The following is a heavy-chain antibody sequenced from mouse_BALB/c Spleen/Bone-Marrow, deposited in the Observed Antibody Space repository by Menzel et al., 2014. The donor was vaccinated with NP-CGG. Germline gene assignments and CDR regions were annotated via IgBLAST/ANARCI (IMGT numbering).Heavy chain of an antibody. V-gene: IGHV1-80*01. CDR2: IYPGDGDT. CDR3: ARTGNLAWFAY. D-gene: IGHD2-1*01. CDR1: GYAFSSYW. J-gene: IGHJ3*01. Sequence: VQGVESGAELVRPGSSVKISCKASGYAFSSYWMNWVKQRPGQGLEWIGQIYPGDGDTNYNGKFKGKATLTADKSPSTAYMQLSSLTSEDSAVYFCARTGNLAWFAYWGQGTLVTVSA.